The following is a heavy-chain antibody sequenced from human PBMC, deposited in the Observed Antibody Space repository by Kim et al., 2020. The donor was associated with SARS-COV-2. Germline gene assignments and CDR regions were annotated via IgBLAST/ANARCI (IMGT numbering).Heavy chain of an antibody. D-gene: IGHD3-3*01. J-gene: IGHJ4*02. V-gene: IGHV3-43*01. CDR3: ARAYDFWSGYPDY. Sequence: YAYFWKGRFTISRDNSKTSLYLQMNSLRTEDTALYYCARAYDFWSGYPDYWGQGTLVTVSS.